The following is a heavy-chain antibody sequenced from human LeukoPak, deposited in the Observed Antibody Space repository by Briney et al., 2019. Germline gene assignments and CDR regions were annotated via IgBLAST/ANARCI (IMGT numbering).Heavy chain of an antibody. V-gene: IGHV1-2*02. Sequence: ASVKVSCKASGYTFTGYYMHWVRQAPGQGLEWMGWINPNSGGTNYAQKFQGRVTMTRDTSISTAYMELSRLRSDDTAVYYCARVAFYGSGSSDFDYWGQGTLVTVSS. CDR3: ARVAFYGSGSSDFDY. CDR2: INPNSGGT. CDR1: GYTFTGYY. D-gene: IGHD3-10*01. J-gene: IGHJ4*02.